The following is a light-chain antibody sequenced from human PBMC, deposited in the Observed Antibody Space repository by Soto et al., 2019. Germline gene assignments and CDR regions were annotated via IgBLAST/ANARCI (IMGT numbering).Light chain of an antibody. CDR3: QQYDTYWT. CDR1: QSISSW. J-gene: IGKJ1*01. Sequence: IQMTQSPSTLSASVGDRVTITCRASQSISSWLAWYQQKPGKAPKLLIYMASTLESGVPSRFSGSGSGTEFTLTISSLQPDDFATYYCQQYDTYWTFGQGTKVEIK. V-gene: IGKV1-5*03. CDR2: MAS.